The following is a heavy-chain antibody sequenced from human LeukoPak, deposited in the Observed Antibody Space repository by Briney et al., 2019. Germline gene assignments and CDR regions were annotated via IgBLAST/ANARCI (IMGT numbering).Heavy chain of an antibody. Sequence: EASVKVSCKASGYTFTSYDINWVRQATGQGLEWMGWMNPNSGNTGYAQKFQGRVTMARNTSISTAYMELSSLRSEDTAVYYCARGGWDFWSGYYTDFDYWGQGTLVTVSS. CDR2: MNPNSGNT. CDR1: GYTFTSYD. CDR3: ARGGWDFWSGYYTDFDY. V-gene: IGHV1-8*01. J-gene: IGHJ4*02. D-gene: IGHD3-3*01.